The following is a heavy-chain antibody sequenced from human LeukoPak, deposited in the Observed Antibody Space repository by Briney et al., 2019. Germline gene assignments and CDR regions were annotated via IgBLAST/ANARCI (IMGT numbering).Heavy chain of an antibody. D-gene: IGHD5-18*01. CDR2: IYDTGNT. CDR1: SGSINNQY. CDR3: ARDQVGYGLDC. J-gene: IGHJ4*02. V-gene: IGHV4-59*11. Sequence: PSETLSLTCVVSSGSINNQYWTWIRQPPGKGLEWIGYIYDTGNTNYNPSLKSRVNISIDTSKNQFSLKLTSVTAADTAVYYCARDQVGYGLDCWGQGTLVTVSS.